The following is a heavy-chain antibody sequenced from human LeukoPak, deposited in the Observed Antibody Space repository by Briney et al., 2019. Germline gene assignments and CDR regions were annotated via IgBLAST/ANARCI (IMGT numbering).Heavy chain of an antibody. CDR3: ARGGWFGESPFDY. Sequence: SQTLSLTCTVSGGSISSGPYYWSWIRQPAGKGLEWIGRIYTSGSTNYNPSLKSRVTISLDTSKNQFPLKLSSVTAADTAVYYCARGGWFGESPFDYWGQGTLVTVSS. D-gene: IGHD3-10*01. CDR1: GGSISSGPYY. J-gene: IGHJ4*02. CDR2: IYTSGST. V-gene: IGHV4-61*02.